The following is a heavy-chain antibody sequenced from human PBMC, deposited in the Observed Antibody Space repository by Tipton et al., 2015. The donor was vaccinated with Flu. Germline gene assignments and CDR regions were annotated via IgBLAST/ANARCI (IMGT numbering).Heavy chain of an antibody. CDR3: ARQGNDYGDY. J-gene: IGHJ4*02. CDR2: IYHSGTT. Sequence: GLVKPSETLSLTCTISGGSISTYFWSWVRLTPGEGLEWIGYIYHSGTTNYNPSLKSRVTISVDTSKNQFSLKLTSVTAADTAVYYCARQGNDYGDYWGQGALVTVSS. V-gene: IGHV4-59*08. CDR1: GGSISTYF.